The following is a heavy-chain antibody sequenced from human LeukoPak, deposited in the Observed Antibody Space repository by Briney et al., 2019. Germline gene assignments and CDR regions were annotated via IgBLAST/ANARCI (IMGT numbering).Heavy chain of an antibody. V-gene: IGHV3-13*05. J-gene: IGHJ6*04. CDR2: IGTAGDP. CDR3: ARGGCSGGSCYPRYYYGTDV. Sequence: GGSLRLSCAASGFTFSSYDMHWVRQATGKGLEWVSAIGTAGDPYYPGSVKGRFTISRENAKNSLYLQMNSLRAGDTAVYYCARGGCSGGSCYPRYYYGTDVWGKGTTVTVSS. CDR1: GFTFSSYD. D-gene: IGHD2-15*01.